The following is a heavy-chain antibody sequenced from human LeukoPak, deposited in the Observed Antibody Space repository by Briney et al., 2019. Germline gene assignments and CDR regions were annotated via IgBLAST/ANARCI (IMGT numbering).Heavy chain of an antibody. CDR2: IIPIFGTA. CDR3: ARVAYYDSSGYRRYYYYGMDV. Sequence: SVKVSCKASGGTFSSYAISWVRQAPGQGLEWMGGIIPIFGTANYAQKFQGRVTITADESTSTAYMELSSLRSEDTAVYYCARVAYYDSSGYRRYYYYGMDVWGQGTTVTVSS. V-gene: IGHV1-69*13. CDR1: GGTFSSYA. J-gene: IGHJ6*02. D-gene: IGHD3-22*01.